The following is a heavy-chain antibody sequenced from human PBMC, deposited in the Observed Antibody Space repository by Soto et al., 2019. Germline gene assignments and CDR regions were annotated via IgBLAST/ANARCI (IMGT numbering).Heavy chain of an antibody. J-gene: IGHJ6*02. CDR1: GDSIIGIYH. V-gene: IGHV4-31*11. D-gene: IGHD2-15*01. CDR3: ARDQRCSGGSCYLSYGMDV. CDR2: IYYSGST. Sequence: KTSETLSLTCAVSGDSIIGIYHWAWIRQSPGRGLEWIGYIYYSGSTYYNPSLKSRVTISVDTSKNQFSLKLSSVTAADTAVYYCARDQRCSGGSCYLSYGMDVWGQGTTVTVSS.